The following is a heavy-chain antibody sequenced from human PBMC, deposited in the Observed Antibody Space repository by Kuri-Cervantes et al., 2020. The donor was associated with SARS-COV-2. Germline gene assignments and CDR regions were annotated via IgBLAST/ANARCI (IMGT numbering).Heavy chain of an antibody. Sequence: AETLSLTCVVSGGALNTYNWWTWVRQPPGKGLQWVGEIFHDGSTKFNPSLSLRGRVTMSLDKSKNQLSLNLTSVTAADTAVYYCARESTYTFDIWGQGTLVTVSS. D-gene: IGHD2-2*02. CDR2: IFHDGST. V-gene: IGHV4-4*02. J-gene: IGHJ3*02. CDR1: GGALNTYNW. CDR3: ARESTYTFDI.